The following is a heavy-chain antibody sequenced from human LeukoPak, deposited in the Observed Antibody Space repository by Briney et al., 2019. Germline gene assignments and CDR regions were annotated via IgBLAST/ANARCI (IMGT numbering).Heavy chain of an antibody. Sequence: PSETLSLTCAVYGGSFSGYYWSWIRQPPGKGLEWIGEINHSGSTNYNPSLESRVTLSVDTSKNQFSLKLRSVTAADTAVYYCARLSKDTVVLPAAMAHYFDYWGQGTLVTVSS. CDR1: GGSFSGYY. D-gene: IGHD2-2*01. CDR3: ARLSKDTVVLPAAMAHYFDY. CDR2: INHSGST. V-gene: IGHV4-34*01. J-gene: IGHJ4*02.